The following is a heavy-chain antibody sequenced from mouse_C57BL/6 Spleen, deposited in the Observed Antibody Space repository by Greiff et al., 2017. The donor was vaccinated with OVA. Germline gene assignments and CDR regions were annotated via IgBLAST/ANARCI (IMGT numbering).Heavy chain of an antibody. CDR2: IYPGSGST. CDR3: ARYYGNYVGEYYYAMDY. Sequence: QVQLQQPGAELVKPGASVKMSCKASGYTFTSYWITWVKQRPGQGLEWIGDIYPGSGSTNYNEKFKSKATLTVDTSSSTAYMQLSSLTSADSAVYYCARYYGNYVGEYYYAMDYWGQGTSVTVSS. J-gene: IGHJ4*01. D-gene: IGHD2-1*01. V-gene: IGHV1-55*01. CDR1: GYTFTSYW.